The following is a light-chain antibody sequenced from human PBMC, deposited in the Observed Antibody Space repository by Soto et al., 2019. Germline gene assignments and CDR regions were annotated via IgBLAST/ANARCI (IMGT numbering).Light chain of an antibody. V-gene: IGLV2-11*01. CDR1: NRDVGGYNY. Sequence: QSALTQPRSVSGSPGQSVTISCTGTNRDVGGYNYVSWYQQYPGKAPKLMISGVSERPSGVPDRFSGSTSGNTASLTISGLQAEDEADYYCCSYVDTDTWVFGGGTKVTVL. CDR3: CSYVDTDTWV. CDR2: GVS. J-gene: IGLJ3*02.